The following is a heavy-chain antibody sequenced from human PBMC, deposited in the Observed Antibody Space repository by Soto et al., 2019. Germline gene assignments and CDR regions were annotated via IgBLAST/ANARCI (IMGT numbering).Heavy chain of an antibody. CDR1: GFTFSSYA. CDR2: ISRSGGST. D-gene: IGHD2-15*01. CDR3: AKDVVVVAATPSNAFDI. V-gene: IGHV3-23*01. J-gene: IGHJ3*02. Sequence: EVQLLESGGGLVQPGGSLRLSCAASGFTFSSYAMSWVRQAPGKGLEWVSAISRSGGSTYYADSVKGRFTISRDNSKNTLYLQMNSLSAEDTAVYYCAKDVVVVAATPSNAFDIWGQGTMVTVSS.